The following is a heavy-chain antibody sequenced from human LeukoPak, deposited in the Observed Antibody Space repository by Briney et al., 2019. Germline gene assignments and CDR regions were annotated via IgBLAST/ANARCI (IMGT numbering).Heavy chain of an antibody. Sequence: GGSLRLSCAASGFTFSSYAMSWVRQAPGKGLEWVSAISGSGGSTYYADSVKGRFTISRDNSKNTLYLQMNSLRAEDTAVYYCARDRDGYLSAYAFDIWGQGTMVTVSS. V-gene: IGHV3-23*01. D-gene: IGHD5-24*01. J-gene: IGHJ3*02. CDR2: ISGSGGST. CDR1: GFTFSSYA. CDR3: ARDRDGYLSAYAFDI.